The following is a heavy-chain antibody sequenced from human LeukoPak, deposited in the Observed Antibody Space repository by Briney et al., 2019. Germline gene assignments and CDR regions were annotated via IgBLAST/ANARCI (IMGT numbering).Heavy chain of an antibody. CDR3: ARVSLGSYWYFAL. CDR2: INPNSGGT. CDR1: GYSFTGYY. D-gene: IGHD2-15*01. V-gene: IGHV1-2*02. Sequence: ASVKVSCKASGYSFTGYYMHWVRQAPGQGLEWMGCINPNSGGTDYAQKFQGRVTMTRDTSISTAYMELSRLTSDDTAVYYCARVSLGSYWYFALWGRGTLVTVSS. J-gene: IGHJ2*01.